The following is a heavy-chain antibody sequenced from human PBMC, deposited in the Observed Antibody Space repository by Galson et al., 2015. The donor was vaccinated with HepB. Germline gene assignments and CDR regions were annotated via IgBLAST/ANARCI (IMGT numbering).Heavy chain of an antibody. V-gene: IGHV1-69*01. J-gene: IGHJ4*02. CDR2: IIPIFGTA. Sequence: VKVSCKASGGTFSSYAISWVRQAPGQGLEWMGGIIPIFGTANYAQKFQGRVTITADESTSTAYMELSSLRSEDTAVYYCASFPMHGYGDYRGFDYWGQGTLVTVSS. CDR3: ASFPMHGYGDYRGFDY. CDR1: GGTFSSYA. D-gene: IGHD4-17*01.